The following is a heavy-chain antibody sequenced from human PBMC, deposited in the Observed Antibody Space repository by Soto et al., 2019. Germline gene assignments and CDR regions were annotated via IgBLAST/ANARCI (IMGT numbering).Heavy chain of an antibody. D-gene: IGHD3-22*01. Sequence: SETLSLTCAVSGGSISSSNWWSWVRQPPGKGLEWIGEIYHSGSTNYNPSLKSRVTISVDKSKNQFSLKLSSVTAADTAVYFCAREVGYYDSSGYYFDYWGQGTLVTVSS. CDR3: AREVGYYDSSGYYFDY. CDR1: GGSISSSNW. CDR2: IYHSGST. V-gene: IGHV4-4*02. J-gene: IGHJ4*02.